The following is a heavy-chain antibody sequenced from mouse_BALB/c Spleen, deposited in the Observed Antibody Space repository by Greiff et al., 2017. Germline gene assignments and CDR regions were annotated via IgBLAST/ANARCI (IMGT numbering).Heavy chain of an antibody. CDR2: IYPYNGGT. V-gene: IGHV1S29*02. CDR3: ARDTTATDWDFDV. J-gene: IGHJ1*01. CDR1: GYTFTDYN. D-gene: IGHD1-2*01. Sequence: VQLQQSGPELVKPGASVKISCKASGYTFTDYNMHWVKQSHGKSLEWIGYIYPYNGGTGYNQKFKSKATLTVDNSSSTAYMELRSLTSEDSAVYYCARDTTATDWDFDVWGAGTTVTVSS.